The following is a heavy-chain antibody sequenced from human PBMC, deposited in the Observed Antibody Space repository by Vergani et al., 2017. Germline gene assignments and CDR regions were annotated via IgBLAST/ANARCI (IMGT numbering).Heavy chain of an antibody. CDR3: ARDLRIYYDSSGYYTMAAFDI. V-gene: IGHV3-30*02. CDR2: IRYDGSNK. D-gene: IGHD3-22*01. Sequence: QVQLVESGGGVVQPGGSLRLSCAASGFTFSSYGMHWVRQAPGKGLEWVAFIRYDGSNKYYADSVKGRFTISRDNSKNTLYLQMNSLIADDTAVYYCARDLRIYYDSSGYYTMAAFDIWGQGTMVTVSS. CDR1: GFTFSSYG. J-gene: IGHJ3*02.